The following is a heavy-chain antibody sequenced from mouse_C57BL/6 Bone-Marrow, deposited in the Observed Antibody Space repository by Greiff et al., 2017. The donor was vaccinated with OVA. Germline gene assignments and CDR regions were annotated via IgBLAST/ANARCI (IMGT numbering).Heavy chain of an antibody. V-gene: IGHV1-50*01. CDR1: GYTFTSYW. J-gene: IGHJ2*01. D-gene: IGHD4-1*01. Sequence: QVQLQQPGAELVKPGASVKLSCKASGYTFTSYWMQWVKQRPGQGLEWIGEIDPSDSYTNYTQKFKGKATLTVDTSSSTAYLQLSSLTSEDSAVYSCVKGDWDDYWGQGTTLTVSS. CDR3: VKGDWDDY. CDR2: IDPSDSYT.